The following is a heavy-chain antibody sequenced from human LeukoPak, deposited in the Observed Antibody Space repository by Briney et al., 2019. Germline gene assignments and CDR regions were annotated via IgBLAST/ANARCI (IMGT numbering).Heavy chain of an antibody. V-gene: IGHV3-11*05. D-gene: IGHD6-25*01. J-gene: IGHJ4*02. Sequence: GGSLRLSCAASGFTFSDYYMSWIRQAPGKGLEWVSYISSSSSYTNYADSVKGRFTISRDNAKNSLYLQMNSLRAEDTAVYYCARGRGSRYSSAATTDYWGQGTLVTVSS. CDR1: GFTFSDYY. CDR3: ARGRGSRYSSAATTDY. CDR2: ISSSSSYT.